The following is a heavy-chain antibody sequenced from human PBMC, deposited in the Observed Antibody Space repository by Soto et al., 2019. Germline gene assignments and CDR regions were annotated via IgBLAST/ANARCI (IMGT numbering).Heavy chain of an antibody. CDR3: ARDSYYYDSSGYSAFDT. Sequence: ASVKVSCKASGYTFTSYGMIWVRQAPGQGLEWMGWISAYNGNTNYAQKLQGRVTMTTDTSTSTAYMELRSLRSDDTAVYYCARDSYYYDSSGYSAFDTWGQGTMVTVSS. CDR1: GYTFTSYG. CDR2: ISAYNGNT. V-gene: IGHV1-18*01. D-gene: IGHD3-22*01. J-gene: IGHJ3*02.